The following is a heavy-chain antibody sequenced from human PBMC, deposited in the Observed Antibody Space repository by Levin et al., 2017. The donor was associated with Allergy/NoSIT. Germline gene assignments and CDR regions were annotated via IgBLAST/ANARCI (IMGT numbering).Heavy chain of an antibody. CDR3: ARLVVGAKGGFAP. CDR2: ISTDTGNR. Sequence: PQASVKVSCKASGYTFRNYGISWVRQAPGRGLEWLGWISTDTGNRHYAQNLQGRVTMTTDTSTDTAHLELRSLRSDDTAIYYCARLVVGAKGGFAPWGQGTPVTVSS. CDR1: GYTFRNYG. V-gene: IGHV1-18*01. J-gene: IGHJ5*02. D-gene: IGHD2-21*01.